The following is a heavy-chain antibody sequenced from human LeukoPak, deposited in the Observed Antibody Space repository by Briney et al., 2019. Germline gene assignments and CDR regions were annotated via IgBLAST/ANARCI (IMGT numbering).Heavy chain of an antibody. CDR2: IRYDGSNK. J-gene: IGHJ6*03. CDR3: VRETAVPYYYMEI. D-gene: IGHD6-19*01. V-gene: IGHV3-30*02. Sequence: GGSLRLSCAASGFTFSSYGMHWVRQAPGKGLEWVAFIRYDGSNKYYADSVKGRFTISRDNAKNSLYLQLNSLRAEDTAIYYCVRETAVPYYYMEIWGEGTTVTVSS. CDR1: GFTFSSYG.